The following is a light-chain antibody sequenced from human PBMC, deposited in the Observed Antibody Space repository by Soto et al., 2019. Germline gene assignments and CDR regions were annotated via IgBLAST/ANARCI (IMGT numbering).Light chain of an antibody. CDR1: QSVSSAY. J-gene: IGKJ2*01. CDR3: QQSGSSFYT. CDR2: GAS. Sequence: EIVLTQSPGTLSLSPGERATLSCRASQSVSSAYLAWYQQIPGQAPRLLIYGASSRATGIPDRFSGSGSGTDFALTISGLEPEEFAVYYCQQSGSSFYTFGQGTNLEIK. V-gene: IGKV3-20*01.